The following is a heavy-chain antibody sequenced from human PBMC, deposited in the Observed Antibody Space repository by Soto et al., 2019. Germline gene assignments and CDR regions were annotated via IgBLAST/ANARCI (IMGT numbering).Heavy chain of an antibody. V-gene: IGHV1-18*04. D-gene: IGHD6-6*01. CDR3: ARTGGGMAARPLEY. J-gene: IGHJ4*02. CDR1: GYMFTTYG. CDR2: ISAYNGNK. Sequence: QVQLVQSGGEVKKPGASVEVSCRTSGYMFTTYGMSWVRQAPGQGLEWMAWISAYNGNKKYAQKFLGRVTVTTDTSPSTVSTELRNLTSDDTGTYFCARTGGGMAARPLEYWGQGTLVTVSS.